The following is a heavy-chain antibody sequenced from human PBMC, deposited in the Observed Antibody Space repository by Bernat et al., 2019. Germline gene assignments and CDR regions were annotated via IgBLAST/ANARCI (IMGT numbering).Heavy chain of an antibody. CDR1: GGPISRGDYY. CDR2: IYYSGST. CDR3: AREARLADMSTFGGVTNDY. D-gene: IGHD3-16*01. Sequence: QVQLQESGPGLVKPSQTLSLTCTVSGGPISRGDYYWSWIRQPPGKGLELIGYIYYSGSTYYNPSLKSRVTISVDTSKNLYSLKLSSVTAADTAVDYFAREARLADMSTFGGVTNDYWGQGTLVTVSS. V-gene: IGHV4-30-4*01. J-gene: IGHJ4*02.